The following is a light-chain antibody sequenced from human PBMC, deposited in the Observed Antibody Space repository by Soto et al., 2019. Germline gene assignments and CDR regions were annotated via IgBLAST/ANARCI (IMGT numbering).Light chain of an antibody. Sequence: SVLTQSPGTLSLSPGERATLSCGASQSVTNNFLAWYQQKPGQAPRLLIYGASSRATGVPARFSGSGSGTGFTLTISRLEPGDCAVYYCQQYGTPLFTFGPGTKVDI. J-gene: IGKJ3*01. CDR3: QQYGTPLFT. CDR1: QSVTNNF. CDR2: GAS. V-gene: IGKV3-20*01.